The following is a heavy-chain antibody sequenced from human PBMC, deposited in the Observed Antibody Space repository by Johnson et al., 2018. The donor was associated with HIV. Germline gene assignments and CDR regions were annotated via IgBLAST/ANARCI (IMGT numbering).Heavy chain of an antibody. J-gene: IGHJ3*01. CDR1: GFTFSTYG. CDR3: AKGRGYDYDALDF. D-gene: IGHD5-12*01. Sequence: MQLLESGGGLVQPGGSLRMSCVASGFTFSTYGMTWVRQAPGKGLEWVSAISGTGGTTYYADSVRGRFSISRDKSKDTLYLQMSSLRAEDTAVYYCAKGRGYDYDALDFWGQGTMVTVSS. V-gene: IGHV3-23*01. CDR2: ISGTGGTT.